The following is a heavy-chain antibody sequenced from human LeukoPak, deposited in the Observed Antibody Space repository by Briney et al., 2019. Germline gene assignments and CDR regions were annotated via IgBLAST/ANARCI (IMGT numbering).Heavy chain of an antibody. Sequence: SETLSLTCAVYGGSFSGYYWSWIRQPPGKGLEWIGEINHSGSTNYNPSLKSRVTISVDTSKNQFSLKLSSVTAADTAVYYCARIPGGALNWFDPWGQGTLVTVSS. CDR1: GGSFSGYY. CDR3: ARIPGGALNWFDP. CDR2: INHSGST. D-gene: IGHD2-2*02. V-gene: IGHV4-34*01. J-gene: IGHJ5*02.